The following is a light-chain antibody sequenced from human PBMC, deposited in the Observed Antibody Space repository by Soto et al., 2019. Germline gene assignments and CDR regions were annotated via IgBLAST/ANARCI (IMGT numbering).Light chain of an antibody. Sequence: DIQLTQSPSFLSASLGDRVTITCRASQGISSYLAWYQQKPGKAPKLLIYAASTLPSGVPSRFSGSGSGTEFTLTISSLQPEDFASYYCQQLSSYPRTFGHGTKVEIK. V-gene: IGKV1-9*01. CDR1: QGISSY. J-gene: IGKJ1*01. CDR2: AAS. CDR3: QQLSSYPRT.